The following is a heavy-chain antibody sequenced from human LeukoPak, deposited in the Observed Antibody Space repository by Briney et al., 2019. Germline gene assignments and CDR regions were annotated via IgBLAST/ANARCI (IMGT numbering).Heavy chain of an antibody. D-gene: IGHD3-3*01. Sequence: ASVKVSCKASGYTFTSYGISWVRQAPGQGLEWMGWISAYNGNTNYAQKLQGRVTMTTDTATSTAYMELRSLRSDDTAVYYCARVQLYYDFWSGSDYWGQGTLVTVSS. J-gene: IGHJ4*02. CDR1: GYTFTSYG. CDR2: ISAYNGNT. CDR3: ARVQLYYDFWSGSDY. V-gene: IGHV1-18*01.